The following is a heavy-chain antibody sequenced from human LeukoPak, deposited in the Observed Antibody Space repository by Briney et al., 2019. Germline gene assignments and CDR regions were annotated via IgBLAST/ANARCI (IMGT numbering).Heavy chain of an antibody. CDR2: INHSGST. V-gene: IGHV4-34*01. CDR1: IGSFSGYH. J-gene: IGHJ6*03. CDR3: ARGGRQWRSLNWNYYYYYMDV. D-gene: IGHD6-19*01. Sequence: PSETLSLTCAVYIGSFSGYHWSWIRQPPGRGLEWIGEINHSGSTNYNPSLKSRVTISVDTSKNQFSLKLSSVTAADTAVYYCARGGRQWRSLNWNYYYYYMDVWGKGTTVTISS.